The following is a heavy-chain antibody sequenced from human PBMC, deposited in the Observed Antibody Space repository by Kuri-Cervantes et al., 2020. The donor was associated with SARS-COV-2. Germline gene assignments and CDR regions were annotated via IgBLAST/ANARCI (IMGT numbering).Heavy chain of an antibody. CDR3: ARGVTIFGVVSYYYYMDV. CDR2: INPNSGGT. D-gene: IGHD3-3*01. CDR1: GYTFTGYY. V-gene: IGHV1-2*02. Sequence: ASVKVSCKASGYTFTGYYMHWVRQAPGQGLEWMGWINPNSGGTNYAQKFQGRVTMTRDTSISTAYMGLSGLRSDDTAVYYCARGVTIFGVVSYYYYMDVWGKGTTVTVSS. J-gene: IGHJ6*03.